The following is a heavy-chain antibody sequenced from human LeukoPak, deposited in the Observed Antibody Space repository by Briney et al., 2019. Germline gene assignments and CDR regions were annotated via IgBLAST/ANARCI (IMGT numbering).Heavy chain of an antibody. J-gene: IGHJ5*02. CDR2: ISGTSSYI. V-gene: IGHV3-21*04. CDR1: GFTFSTYN. D-gene: IGHD6-19*01. Sequence: PGGSLRLSCTASGFTFSTYNMNWVRQAPGKGLEWVSSISGTSSYIYYADSVKGRFTISRDNSKNTLYLQMNSLRAEDTAVYYCAKAGEEQWLVLIGSSWFDPWGQGTLVTVSS. CDR3: AKAGEEQWLVLIGSSWFDP.